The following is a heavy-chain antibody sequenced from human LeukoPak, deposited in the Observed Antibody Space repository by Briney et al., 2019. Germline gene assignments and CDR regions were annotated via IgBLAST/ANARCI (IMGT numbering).Heavy chain of an antibody. Sequence: SETLSLTCTVSGGSISSSSYYWGWIRQPPGKGLEWIGSIYYSGSTYYNPSLKSRVTISVDTSKNQYSLKLSSVTAADTAVYYCARRVDIVATIGAYYIDYWGQGTLVTVSS. D-gene: IGHD5-12*01. CDR2: IYYSGST. CDR3: ARRVDIVATIGAYYIDY. CDR1: GGSISSSSYY. V-gene: IGHV4-39*01. J-gene: IGHJ4*02.